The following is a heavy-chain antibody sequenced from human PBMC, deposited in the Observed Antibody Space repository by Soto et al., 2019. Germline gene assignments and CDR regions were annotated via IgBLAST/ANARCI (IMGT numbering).Heavy chain of an antibody. D-gene: IGHD3-9*01. CDR1: GFTLTRSA. Sequence: SVTVSCKASGFTLTRSAMQWVRQAREKSLEWIGWIVVGSGNTNSAQKFQERVTIARDMSTNTAYMEMSSLRADDTAVYYCAATSLPYYDVLTGYYHFGMDVWGQGTTVTVSS. V-gene: IGHV1-58*02. J-gene: IGHJ6*02. CDR3: AATSLPYYDVLTGYYHFGMDV. CDR2: IVVGSGNT.